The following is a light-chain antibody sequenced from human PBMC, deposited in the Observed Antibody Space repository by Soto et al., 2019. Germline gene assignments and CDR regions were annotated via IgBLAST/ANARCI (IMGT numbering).Light chain of an antibody. CDR3: QQYGSSPPTT. CDR2: GTS. Sequence: EIVMTQSPATLSVSPGDRATLSCRASQSVSSTYLAWYQQQPGQAPRLLMSGTSNRATGTPDRFSGSGSGTDFTLTISRLEPEDFAVYYCQQYGSSPPTTFGQGTRLEIK. J-gene: IGKJ5*01. CDR1: QSVSSTY. V-gene: IGKV3-20*01.